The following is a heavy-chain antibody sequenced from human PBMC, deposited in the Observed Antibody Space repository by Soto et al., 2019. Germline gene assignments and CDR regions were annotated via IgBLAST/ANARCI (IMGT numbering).Heavy chain of an antibody. J-gene: IGHJ5*02. Sequence: SVKVSCKASGGTFSSYAISWVRQAPVQGLEWMGGIIPIFGTANYAQKFQGRVTITADESTSTAYMELSSLRSEDTAVYYCARRAIAAAGPGWFDPWGQGTLVTVSS. CDR1: GGTFSSYA. CDR3: ARRAIAAAGPGWFDP. CDR2: IIPIFGTA. V-gene: IGHV1-69*13. D-gene: IGHD6-13*01.